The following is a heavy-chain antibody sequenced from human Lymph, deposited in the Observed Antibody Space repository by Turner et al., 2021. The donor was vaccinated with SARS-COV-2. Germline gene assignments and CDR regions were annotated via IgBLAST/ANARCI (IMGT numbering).Heavy chain of an antibody. Sequence: EVQLVESGGGQVKTGGYLRLYYAASEFTYSGYSMTWVRQAQGKGLEWVSSISNSSSYIYYTDSVKGQFTISRDNAKNSLFLKMNSLRAEDTAVNYCARSDRGRADFWSCYYPSPLDYWGQGTLVTVSS. V-gene: IGHV3-21*01. CDR2: ISNSSSYI. D-gene: IGHD3-3*01. CDR1: EFTYSGYS. CDR3: ARSDRGRADFWSCYYPSPLDY. J-gene: IGHJ4*02.